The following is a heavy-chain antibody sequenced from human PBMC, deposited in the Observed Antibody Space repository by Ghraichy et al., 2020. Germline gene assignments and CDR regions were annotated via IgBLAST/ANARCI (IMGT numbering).Heavy chain of an antibody. CDR1: GFTFSTYG. Sequence: GGSLRLSCAASGFTFSTYGMHWVRQAPGKGLEGVALIGYDGTNKYYADSVKGRFTISRDNSENTLSLQMNSLRAEDTAVYYCARAQLELQGYCSGGSCYAFDFWGRGTLVTVSS. CDR3: ARAQLELQGYCSGGSCYAFDF. CDR2: IGYDGTNK. J-gene: IGHJ4*02. D-gene: IGHD2-15*01. V-gene: IGHV3-33*01.